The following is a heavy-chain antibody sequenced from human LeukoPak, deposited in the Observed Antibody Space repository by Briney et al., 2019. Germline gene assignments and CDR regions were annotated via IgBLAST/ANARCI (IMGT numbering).Heavy chain of an antibody. CDR2: IKQDGSEK. CDR3: ARGITMIAYGMDV. J-gene: IGHJ6*02. CDR1: GFTFSSYW. D-gene: IGHD3-22*01. V-gene: IGHV3-7*01. Sequence: GGSLRLSCAASGFTFSSYWMSWVRQAPGKGLEWVANIKQDGSEKYYADSVKGRFTISRDNSKNTLYLQMNSLRAEDTAVYYCARGITMIAYGMDVWGQGTTVTVSS.